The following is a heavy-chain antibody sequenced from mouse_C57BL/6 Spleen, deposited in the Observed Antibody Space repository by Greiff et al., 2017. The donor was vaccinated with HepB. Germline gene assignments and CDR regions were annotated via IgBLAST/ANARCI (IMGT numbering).Heavy chain of an antibody. D-gene: IGHD3-2*02. CDR3: EKGTAQATGFAY. CDR1: GYTFTSYW. J-gene: IGHJ3*01. Sequence: VQLQQPGAELVMPGASVKLSCKASGYTFTSYWMHWVKQRPGQGLEWIGEIDPSDSYTNYNQKFKGKSTLTVDKSSSTAYMQLSSLTSEDSAVYYCEKGTAQATGFAYWGQGALVTVSA. CDR2: IDPSDSYT. V-gene: IGHV1-69*01.